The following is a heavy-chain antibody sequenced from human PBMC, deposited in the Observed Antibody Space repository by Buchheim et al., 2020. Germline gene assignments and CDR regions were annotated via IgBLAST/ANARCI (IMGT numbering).Heavy chain of an antibody. CDR2: ITSSGNAV. CDR1: GFTFSDYY. V-gene: IGHV3-11*01. D-gene: IGHD6-13*01. J-gene: IGHJ4*02. CDR3: AKSLAAAPYWFYFDY. Sequence: QVQLVESGGGLVKPGGSLRLSCAVSGFTFSDYYMSWIRQAPGKGLEWVSYITSSGNAVYYAASVKGRFTISRDNAKQSLFLQMDSLRVEDTAVYYCAKSLAAAPYWFYFDYWGQGAL.